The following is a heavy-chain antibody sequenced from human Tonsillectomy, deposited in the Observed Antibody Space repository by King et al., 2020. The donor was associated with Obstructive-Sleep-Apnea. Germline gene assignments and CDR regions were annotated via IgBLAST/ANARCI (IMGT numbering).Heavy chain of an antibody. D-gene: IGHD3-9*01. Sequence: VQLQESGPGLVKPSQTLSLTCTVSGGSISSGDYYWSWIRQPPGKGLEWIGYIYYSGSTYYNPSLKSRVTISVDTSKNQFSLKLSSVTAADTAVYYCARNRYYDILTGYYGYYFDYWGQGTLVTVSS. CDR2: IYYSGST. CDR1: GGSISSGDYY. V-gene: IGHV4-30-4*01. J-gene: IGHJ4*02. CDR3: ARNRYYDILTGYYGYYFDY.